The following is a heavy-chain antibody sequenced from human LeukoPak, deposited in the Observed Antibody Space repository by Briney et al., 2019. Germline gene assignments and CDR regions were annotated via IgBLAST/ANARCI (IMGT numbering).Heavy chain of an antibody. CDR1: GYSISSDYH. CDR2: IHHSGTT. Sequence: PSETLSLTCAVSGYSISSDYHWGWIRQPPGKGLEWIGSIHHSGTTYYNPSLKSRVTISVDTSKNQFSLKLNSVTAADTAVYYCARASLGYCSSTSCYRPPYYYYYMDVWGKGTTVTVSS. J-gene: IGHJ6*03. CDR3: ARASLGYCSSTSCYRPPYYYYYMDV. V-gene: IGHV4-38-2*01. D-gene: IGHD2-2*02.